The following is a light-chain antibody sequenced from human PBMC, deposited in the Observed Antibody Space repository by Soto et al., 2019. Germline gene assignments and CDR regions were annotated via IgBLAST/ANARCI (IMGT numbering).Light chain of an antibody. J-gene: IGLJ3*02. CDR2: RNN. V-gene: IGLV1-47*01. CDR3: AAWDDSLSGGV. CDR1: SSNIGSNY. Sequence: QSVLTQPPSASGTPGQRVTISCSGSSSNIGSNYVYWYQQLPGTAPKLLIYRNNQRPSGVPDRFSGSKSGTSASLAISGLGSGDEADYYCAAWDDSLSGGVFGGGTKLTVL.